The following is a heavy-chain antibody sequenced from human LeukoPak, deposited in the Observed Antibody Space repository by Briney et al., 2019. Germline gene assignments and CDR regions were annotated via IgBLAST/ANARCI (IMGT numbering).Heavy chain of an antibody. Sequence: GGSLRLSCAASGFTFSSYSMNWVRQAPGKGLEWVSSISSSSSYIYYADSVKGRFTISRDSAKNSLYLQMNSLRAEDTAVYYCARVGSSWEYYFDYWGQGTLVTVSS. CDR3: ARVGSSWEYYFDY. J-gene: IGHJ4*02. D-gene: IGHD6-13*01. CDR2: ISSSSSYI. CDR1: GFTFSSYS. V-gene: IGHV3-21*01.